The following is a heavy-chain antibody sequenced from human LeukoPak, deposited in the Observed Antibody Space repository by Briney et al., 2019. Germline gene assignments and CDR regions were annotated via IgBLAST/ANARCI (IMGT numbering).Heavy chain of an antibody. D-gene: IGHD5-18*01. J-gene: IGHJ4*02. CDR1: GGSISSSNW. CDR2: IYHSGST. Sequence: SGTLSLTCAVSGGSISSSNWWSWVRQPPGKGLEWIGEIYHSGSTNYNPSLKSRVTISVDTSKNQFSLKLSSVTAADTAVYYCARARRQLWADYWGQGTLVTVSS. V-gene: IGHV4-4*02. CDR3: ARARRQLWADY.